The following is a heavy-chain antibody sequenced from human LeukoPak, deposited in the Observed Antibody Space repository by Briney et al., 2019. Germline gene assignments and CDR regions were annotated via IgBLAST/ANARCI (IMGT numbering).Heavy chain of an antibody. CDR2: INHSGST. V-gene: IGHV4-34*01. J-gene: IGHJ3*01. CDR3: ARRIAVAGPLVV. D-gene: IGHD6-19*01. Sequence: PSETLSLTCAVYGGSFSGYYWSWIRQPPGKGLEWIGEINHSGSTNYNPSLKSRVTISVDTSKNQFSLKLSSVTAADTAVYYCARRIAVAGPLVVWGQGTMDTVSS. CDR1: GGSFSGYY.